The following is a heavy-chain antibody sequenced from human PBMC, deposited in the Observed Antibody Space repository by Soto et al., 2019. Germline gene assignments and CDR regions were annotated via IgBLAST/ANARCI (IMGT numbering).Heavy chain of an antibody. CDR3: ARLATRYYFDY. V-gene: IGHV4-59*01. D-gene: IGHD1-1*01. Sequence: QVQLQESGPGLVKPSETLSLTCTVSGGSISSYYWSWIRQPPGKGLEWIGYIYYSGSTNYNPSLKIRVTISVDTYKNQFSLKMSSVTAADTDVYYWARLATRYYFDYWGQGTLVTVSS. CDR2: IYYSGST. CDR1: GGSISSYY. J-gene: IGHJ4*02.